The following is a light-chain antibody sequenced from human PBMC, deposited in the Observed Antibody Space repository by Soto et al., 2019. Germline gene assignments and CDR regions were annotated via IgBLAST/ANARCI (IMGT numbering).Light chain of an antibody. CDR1: QGISSY. Sequence: DIRLTQSPSFLSASVGDRVTITRRASQGISSYLAWYQQKPGKAPKLLIYAASTLQSGVPSRFSGSGSGTEFTLTISSLQPEDFATYYCQQLNSYPFTFGGGTKVEIK. J-gene: IGKJ4*01. CDR3: QQLNSYPFT. CDR2: AAS. V-gene: IGKV1-9*01.